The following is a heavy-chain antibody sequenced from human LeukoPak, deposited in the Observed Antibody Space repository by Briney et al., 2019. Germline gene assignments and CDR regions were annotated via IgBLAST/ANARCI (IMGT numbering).Heavy chain of an antibody. CDR2: IYYSGGT. Sequence: SETLSLTCTVSGGSISSYYWSWIRQPPGKGLEWIGYIYYSGGTNYNPSLKSRVTTSVDTSKNQFSLKLSSVTAADTAVYYCARDITRGLDAFDIWGQGTMVTVSS. CDR1: GGSISSYY. CDR3: ARDITRGLDAFDI. D-gene: IGHD1-14*01. V-gene: IGHV4-59*01. J-gene: IGHJ3*02.